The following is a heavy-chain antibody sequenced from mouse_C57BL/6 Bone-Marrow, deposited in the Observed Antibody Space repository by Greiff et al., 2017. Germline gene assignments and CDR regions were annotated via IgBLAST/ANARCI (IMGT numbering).Heavy chain of an antibody. Sequence: QVQLQQPGAELVKPGASVKMSCKASGYTFTSYWITWVKQRPGQGLEWIGDIYPGSGSTNYNEKFTSKATLTVDTSSSTAYMQLSSLTSEDSAVYYCAREGIWYYGSLDYWGQGTTLTVSS. D-gene: IGHD1-1*01. CDR3: AREGIWYYGSLDY. J-gene: IGHJ2*01. CDR2: IYPGSGST. CDR1: GYTFTSYW. V-gene: IGHV1-55*01.